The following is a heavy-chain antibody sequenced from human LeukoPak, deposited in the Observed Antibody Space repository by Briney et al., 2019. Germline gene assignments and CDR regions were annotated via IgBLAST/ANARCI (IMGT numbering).Heavy chain of an antibody. J-gene: IGHJ4*02. CDR3: AKAKGSSSWYSDIDY. CDR1: GFTFDDYA. D-gene: IGHD6-13*01. Sequence: GRSLRLSCAASGFTFDDYAMNWVRQAPGKGLEWVSGISWNSGSIGYADSVKGRFTISRDNAKNSLYLQMNSLRVEDTALYYCAKAKGSSSWYSDIDYWGQGTLVTVSS. CDR2: ISWNSGSI. V-gene: IGHV3-9*01.